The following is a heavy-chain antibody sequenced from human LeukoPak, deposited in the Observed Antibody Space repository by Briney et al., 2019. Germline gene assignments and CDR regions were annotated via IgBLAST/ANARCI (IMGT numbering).Heavy chain of an antibody. Sequence: SETLSLTCSVSGGSIRSYYWSWIRQPPGKGLEWNGYIYYSGSTNYNPSLKSRVTVSVDTSKNQFSLRLRSVTAADTAVYYCARGNVDTAHRYYFDYWGQGTLVTVSS. CDR2: IYYSGST. CDR1: GGSIRSYY. J-gene: IGHJ4*02. D-gene: IGHD5-18*01. V-gene: IGHV4-59*01. CDR3: ARGNVDTAHRYYFDY.